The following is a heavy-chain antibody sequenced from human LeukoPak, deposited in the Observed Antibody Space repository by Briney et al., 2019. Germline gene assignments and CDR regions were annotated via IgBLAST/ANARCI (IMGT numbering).Heavy chain of an antibody. J-gene: IGHJ3*01. V-gene: IGHV3-30*02. Sequence: GGSLRLSCAASGFTFSSYGMHWVRQAPGKGLEWVSFIRYDGTNKYYADSVKGRFTISRDNSKNTLYLQMNSLRAEDTAVYYCARLAYSGYDRWGQGTMVTVSS. D-gene: IGHD5-12*01. CDR2: IRYDGTNK. CDR3: ARLAYSGYDR. CDR1: GFTFSSYG.